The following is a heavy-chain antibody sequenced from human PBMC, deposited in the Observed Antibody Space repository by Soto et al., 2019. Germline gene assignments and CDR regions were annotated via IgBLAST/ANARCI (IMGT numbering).Heavy chain of an antibody. CDR2: IYYSGST. Sequence: QVQLQESGPGLVKASQTLSLTCTVSGGSISSGGYCWSWIRQHPGKGLEWIGFIYYSGSTYYNPSLKSRVTISVDTSKNQFSLKLSSVTAADTAVYYCARDGAAGTFFDYWGQGTLVTVSS. D-gene: IGHD6-19*01. J-gene: IGHJ4*02. CDR1: GGSISSGGYC. CDR3: ARDGAAGTFFDY. V-gene: IGHV4-31*03.